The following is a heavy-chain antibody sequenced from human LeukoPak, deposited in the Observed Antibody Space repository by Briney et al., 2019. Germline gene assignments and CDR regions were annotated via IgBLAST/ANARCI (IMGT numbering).Heavy chain of an antibody. Sequence: GGSLRLSCAASGFTFSDYDMHWVRQAPGKGLEWVAVIANDGRDKKYADSVRGRFTISRDNSKNTVYLQMNSLRAEDTAVFYCAKDMKIKAAGYYFDYWGQGTLVAVSS. J-gene: IGHJ4*02. V-gene: IGHV3-30*18. D-gene: IGHD6-13*01. CDR2: IANDGRDK. CDR1: GFTFSDYD. CDR3: AKDMKIKAAGYYFDY.